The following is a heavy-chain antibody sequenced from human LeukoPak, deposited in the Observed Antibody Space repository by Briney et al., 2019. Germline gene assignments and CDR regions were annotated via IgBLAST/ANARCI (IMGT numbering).Heavy chain of an antibody. CDR2: IIPIFGTA. CDR1: GGTFSSYA. J-gene: IGHJ4*02. D-gene: IGHD6-19*01. V-gene: IGHV1-69*13. CDR3: ASSFADSSIAVAGTPPLLFDY. Sequence: GASVKVSFKASGGTFSSYAISWVRQAPGQGLEWMGGIIPIFGTANYAQKFQGRVTITADESTSTAYMELSSLRSEDTAVYYCASSFADSSIAVAGTPPLLFDYWGQGTLVTVSS.